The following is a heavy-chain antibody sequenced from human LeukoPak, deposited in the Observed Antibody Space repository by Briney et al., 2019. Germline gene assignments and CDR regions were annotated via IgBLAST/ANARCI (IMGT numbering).Heavy chain of an antibody. V-gene: IGHV3-30*02. D-gene: IGHD3-22*01. CDR1: GFTFSSYG. CDR2: IRYDGSNK. J-gene: IGHJ4*02. CDR3: ARTYYYDSSGYYYTPLDY. Sequence: GGSLRLSCAASGFTFSSYGMHWVRQAPGKGLEWVAFIRYDGSNKYYADSVKGRFTISRDNSKNTLYLQMNSLRAEDTAVYYCARTYYYDSSGYYYTPLDYWGQGTLVTVSS.